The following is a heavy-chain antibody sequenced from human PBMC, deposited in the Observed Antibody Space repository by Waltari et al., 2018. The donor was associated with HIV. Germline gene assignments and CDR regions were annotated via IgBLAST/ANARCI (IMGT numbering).Heavy chain of an antibody. J-gene: IGHJ6*02. CDR2: INPKRGVT. Sequence: QVQLVPSGAEVKKPGASVKVSCKVSGYNLLDYYLPRVRQAPGQGPEWLGWINPKRGVTKYAQKFQGLVTMTVDTSITTAFMELSRLTSDDTAIYYCARDGKYSTRWTYYDYYGMDVWGQGTTVIVSS. CDR1: GYNLLDYY. V-gene: IGHV1-2*04. CDR3: ARDGKYSTRWTYYDYYGMDV. D-gene: IGHD6-13*01.